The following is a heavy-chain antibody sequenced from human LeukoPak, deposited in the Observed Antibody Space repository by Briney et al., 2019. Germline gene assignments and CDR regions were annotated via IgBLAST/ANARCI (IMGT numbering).Heavy chain of an antibody. D-gene: IGHD5-18*01. CDR2: FAPGDGET. CDR1: GYTLSKLS. CDR3: ATGIQLSPTASFYFDY. Sequence: GASVKVSCKVSGYTLSKLSMHWVRQAPGKGLEWMGAFAPGDGETIYAQRFQGRVTVTEDTFTDTANMELSSLRSEDTAVYYCATGIQLSPTASFYFDYWGQGTLVTVSS. J-gene: IGHJ4*02. V-gene: IGHV1-24*01.